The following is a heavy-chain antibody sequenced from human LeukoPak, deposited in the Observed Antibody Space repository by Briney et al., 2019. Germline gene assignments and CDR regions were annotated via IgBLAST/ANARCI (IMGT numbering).Heavy chain of an antibody. J-gene: IGHJ5*02. CDR2: INPNSGGT. CDR3: ARALVGLGQALLQRLLTTAAAIDP. V-gene: IGHV1-2*02. D-gene: IGHD2-2*01. Sequence: ASVKVSCKASGYTFTGYYMHWVRQAPGQGLEWMGWINPNSGGTNYAQKFQGRVTMTRDTSISTAYMELSRLRSDDTAVYYCARALVGLGQALLQRLLTTAAAIDPWGQGTLVTVSS. CDR1: GYTFTGYY.